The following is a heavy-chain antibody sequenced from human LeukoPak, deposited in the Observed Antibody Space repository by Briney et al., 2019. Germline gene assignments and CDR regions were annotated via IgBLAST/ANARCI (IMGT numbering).Heavy chain of an antibody. CDR1: GFTFSTNA. D-gene: IGHD1-26*01. J-gene: IGHJ4*02. CDR3: AKDVGKWESLHFFDY. Sequence: PGGSLRLSCLTSGFTFSTNAMSWVRQAPGKGLEWISGISGSGASTYYADSVTGRFTISRDNSRNTRYLQMNSLRGDDTAVYYCAKDVGKWESLHFFDYWGQGTLVTVSS. V-gene: IGHV3-23*01. CDR2: ISGSGAST.